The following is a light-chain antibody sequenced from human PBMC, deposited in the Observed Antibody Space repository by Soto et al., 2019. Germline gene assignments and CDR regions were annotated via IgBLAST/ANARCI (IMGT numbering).Light chain of an antibody. CDR1: QSVSSSY. J-gene: IGKJ2*01. CDR3: EQYGSSPPYT. Sequence: EIVLTQSPGTLSLSPGQRATLSCSASQSVSSSYLARYQQKPGQAPRLLIYGASSRATGIPDRFSGSGSGTDFSLSISRLEPEDFAVCYCEQYGSSPPYTFGQGTKLEIK. V-gene: IGKV3-20*01. CDR2: GAS.